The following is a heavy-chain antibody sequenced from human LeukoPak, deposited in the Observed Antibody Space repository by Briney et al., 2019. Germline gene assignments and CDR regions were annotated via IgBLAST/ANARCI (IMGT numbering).Heavy chain of an antibody. CDR2: ISSNGGST. Sequence: GGSLRLSCAASGFTFSSYAMHWVRQAPGKGLEYVSAISSNGGSTYYANSVKGRFTISRDNSKNTLYLQMGSLRAEDMAVYYCARVSYQAYSYGAIDYWGQGTLVTVSS. CDR3: ARVSYQAYSYGAIDY. CDR1: GFTFSSYA. J-gene: IGHJ4*02. D-gene: IGHD5-18*01. V-gene: IGHV3-64*01.